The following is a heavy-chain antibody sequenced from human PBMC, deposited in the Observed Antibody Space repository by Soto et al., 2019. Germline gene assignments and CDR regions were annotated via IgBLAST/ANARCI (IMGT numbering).Heavy chain of an antibody. J-gene: IGHJ4*02. CDR2: ITVSGSGT. D-gene: IGHD4-17*01. CDR3: AKAGKATVTTEFDY. CDR1: RFTFSSYA. Sequence: GGSLRLSCAASRFTFSSYAMSWVRQAPGKGLEWVSTITVSGSGTYYADSVKGRFTISRDNSKNTLYLQMNSLRAEDTAVYYCAKAGKATVTTEFDYWGQGTLVTVSS. V-gene: IGHV3-23*01.